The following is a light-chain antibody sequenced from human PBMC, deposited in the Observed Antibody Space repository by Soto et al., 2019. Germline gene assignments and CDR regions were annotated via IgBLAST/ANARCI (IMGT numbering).Light chain of an antibody. V-gene: IGLV7-46*01. CDR1: TAAVSSVYW. Sequence: QAVVTQPPSLSVSPGGTVTLTCASSTAAVSSVYWANWFQQNPGQAPRLLIYDISSKHSWTPARFSGSPPGGKAALALSGAQPADEADYYCLLSQSGAWVFGGGTQLTVL. CDR3: LLSQSGAWV. CDR2: DIS. J-gene: IGLJ3*02.